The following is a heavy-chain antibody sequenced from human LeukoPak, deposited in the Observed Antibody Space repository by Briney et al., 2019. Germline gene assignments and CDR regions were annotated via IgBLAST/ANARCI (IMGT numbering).Heavy chain of an antibody. V-gene: IGHV1-2*02. CDR1: GYTFTGYY. CDR3: ARDHLYKSSGYYYPGYYYYYMDV. CDR2: INPNSGGT. D-gene: IGHD3-22*01. Sequence: GASVKVSCKASGYTFTGYYMHWVRQAPGQGLEWMGWINPNSGGTNYAQKFQGRVTITADESTSTAYMELSSLRSEDTAVYYCARDHLYKSSGYYYPGYYYYYMDVWGKGTTVTISS. J-gene: IGHJ6*03.